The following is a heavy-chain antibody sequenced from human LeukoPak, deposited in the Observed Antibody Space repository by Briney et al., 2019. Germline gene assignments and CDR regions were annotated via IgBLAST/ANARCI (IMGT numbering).Heavy chain of an antibody. D-gene: IGHD1-1*01. CDR1: VGSFSGYY. Sequence: SETLSLTCAVYVGSFSGYYWSGFRQPPGKGLEWIGDINDSESSNYNPSLKSRVTISVVTSKNQFSLKLSSVTAADTAVYYCARGRERYFDLWGRGTRVTVSS. V-gene: IGHV4-34*01. CDR2: INDSESS. J-gene: IGHJ2*01. CDR3: ARGRERYFDL.